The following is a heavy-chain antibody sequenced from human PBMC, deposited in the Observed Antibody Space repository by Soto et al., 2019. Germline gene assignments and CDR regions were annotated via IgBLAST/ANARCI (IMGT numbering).Heavy chain of an antibody. CDR1: GFVFRVYW. Sequence: QSGGSLRLSCAASGFVFRVYWMSWVRQAPGKGLEWVANIKEDGSEANYVDSVKGRFAVSRDKDTLYLQLNSLTPEDTAVYYCARSRRQWFGGTLSYYFDFWGHGTLVTVSS. CDR2: IKEDGSEA. D-gene: IGHD3-10*01. CDR3: ARSRRQWFGGTLSYYFDF. V-gene: IGHV3-7*01. J-gene: IGHJ4*01.